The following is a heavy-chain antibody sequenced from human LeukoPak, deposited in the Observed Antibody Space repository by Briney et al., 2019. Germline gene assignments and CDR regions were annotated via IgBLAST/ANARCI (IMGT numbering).Heavy chain of an antibody. CDR3: ARGLDYGGNSGQAFDY. V-gene: IGHV4-34*01. CDR2: INHSGST. J-gene: IGHJ4*02. Sequence: SETLSLTCTVYGGSFSGYYWSCIRQPPGKGLEWIGEINHSGSTNYNPSLKSRVTISVDTSKNQFSLKLSSVTAADTAVYYCARGLDYGGNSGQAFDYWGQGTLVTVSS. CDR1: GGSFSGYY. D-gene: IGHD4-23*01.